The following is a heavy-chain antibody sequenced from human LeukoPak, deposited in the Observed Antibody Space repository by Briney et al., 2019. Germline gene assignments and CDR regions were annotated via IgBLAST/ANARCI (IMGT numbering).Heavy chain of an antibody. J-gene: IGHJ4*02. V-gene: IGHV3-64D*06. CDR3: VKAYPTDYYFDY. Sequence: PGGSLRLSCAASGFIVSSNYMSWVRQAPGKGLEYVSGISSDATDTYYADSVKGRFTISRDNSKNTLFLQMSSLRAEDTAVYYCVKAYPTDYYFDYWGQGTLVTVSS. CDR1: GFIVSSNY. CDR2: ISSDATDT.